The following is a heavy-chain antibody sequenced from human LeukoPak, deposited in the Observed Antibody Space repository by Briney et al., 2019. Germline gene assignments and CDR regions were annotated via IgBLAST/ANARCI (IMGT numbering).Heavy chain of an antibody. Sequence: GGSLRLSCVASGFTFSDYYMNWIRQAPGKGLEWVSYITTSGSTIYYIDSVKGRFTISRDNAKNSLYLQTNSLRAEDTAVYYCARSNSYGYVRTMDVWGQGTTVTVSS. CDR1: GFTFSDYY. D-gene: IGHD5-18*01. CDR3: ARSNSYGYVRTMDV. V-gene: IGHV3-11*01. CDR2: ITTSGSTI. J-gene: IGHJ6*02.